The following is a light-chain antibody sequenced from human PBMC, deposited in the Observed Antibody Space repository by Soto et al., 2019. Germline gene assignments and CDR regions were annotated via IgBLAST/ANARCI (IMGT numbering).Light chain of an antibody. CDR2: HDS. CDR1: NIGSKS. Sequence: SYELTQPPSVSVAPGQTARITCGESNIGSKSVHWYQQKPGQAPVLVVSHDSYRPSGIPERFSGSNSGNTATLTISRVDAGDEADYFCQVWDSDSDHVVFGGGTKLTV. V-gene: IGLV3-21*02. J-gene: IGLJ3*02. CDR3: QVWDSDSDHVV.